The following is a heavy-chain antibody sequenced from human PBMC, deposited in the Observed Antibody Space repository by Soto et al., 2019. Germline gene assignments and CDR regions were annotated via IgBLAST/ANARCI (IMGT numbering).Heavy chain of an antibody. D-gene: IGHD2-2*01. J-gene: IGHJ5*02. CDR2: ISINGGST. CDR1: GFTFSSYA. CDR3: VKEPARRGEGFQP. V-gene: IGHV3-64D*06. Sequence: GGSLRLSCSASGFTFSSYAMHWVRQAPGTGLEYLSAISINGGSTYYADSVKGRFTISRDHSKNTLYLQMSSLRAEDTAVYSCVKEPARRGEGFQPWGQGTLV.